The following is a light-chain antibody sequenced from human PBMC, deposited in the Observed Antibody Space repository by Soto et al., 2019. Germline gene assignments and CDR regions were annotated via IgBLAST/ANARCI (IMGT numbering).Light chain of an antibody. CDR1: QSVSNN. CDR2: HAA. V-gene: IGKV3-15*01. Sequence: EIVMTQSPATLSVSPGERATLSCRASQSVSNNVAWYQQKPGQAPRLLIYHAATRATGIPARFSGSGSGTEVTLTISRLQSEDFAVYYCQQYIEWPITFGRGPKVEIK. CDR3: QQYIEWPIT. J-gene: IGKJ4*01.